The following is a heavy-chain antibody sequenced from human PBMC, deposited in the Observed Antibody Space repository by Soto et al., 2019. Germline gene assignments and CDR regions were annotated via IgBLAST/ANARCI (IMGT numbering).Heavy chain of an antibody. V-gene: IGHV5-51*01. D-gene: IGHD4-4*01. Sequence: GESLKISCKGSGYSFISNWIVWVRQMPGKGLEWMGIIYPGDSDTRYSPSFQGQVTISVDKSISTAYLQWSTLKASDTAIYYCARQQYLVGGYGMDVWGQGTTVTVSS. CDR3: ARQQYLVGGYGMDV. J-gene: IGHJ6*02. CDR2: IYPGDSDT. CDR1: GYSFISNW.